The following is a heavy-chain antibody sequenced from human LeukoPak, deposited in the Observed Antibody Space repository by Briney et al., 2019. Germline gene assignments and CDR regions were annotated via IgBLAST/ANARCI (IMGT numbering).Heavy chain of an antibody. V-gene: IGHV4-34*01. J-gene: IGHJ4*02. CDR2: INHSGSA. Sequence: SETLSLTCAVYGGPLSGYYWSWIRQPPGKGLEWIGEINHSGSANYNPSLKSRVTISVDMSKNQFSLKLSSVTAADTAVYYCARARGDYYDSSGYYSAFDYWGQGTLVTVSS. D-gene: IGHD3-22*01. CDR3: ARARGDYYDSSGYYSAFDY. CDR1: GGPLSGYY.